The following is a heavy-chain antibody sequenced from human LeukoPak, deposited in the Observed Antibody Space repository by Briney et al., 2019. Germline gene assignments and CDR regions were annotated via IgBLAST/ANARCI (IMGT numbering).Heavy chain of an antibody. V-gene: IGHV1-3*01. CDR2: INAGNGNT. D-gene: IGHD3-10*01. CDR1: GYTFTDYY. Sequence: GASVKVSCEASGYTFTDYYMHWVRQAPGQRLEWMGWINAGNGNTKYSQKFQGRVTITRDTSASTAYMELSSLRSEDTAVYYCARGVTMVRGVIIHIPYFDYWGQGTLVTVSS. CDR3: ARGVTMVRGVIIHIPYFDY. J-gene: IGHJ4*02.